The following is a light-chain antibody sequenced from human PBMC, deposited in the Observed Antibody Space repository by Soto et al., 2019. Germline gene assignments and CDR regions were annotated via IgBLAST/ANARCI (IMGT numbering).Light chain of an antibody. CDR2: GAS. Sequence: DIQMTQSPSSLSTSVGDRVTITCRTSQSVSTYLNWYQQRPGKAPKLLIYGASSLQSGVPSRFSGSGSGTHFTLTISSLQPDDFATYYCQEGSTLLTFGGGTKVDI. CDR3: QEGSTLLT. J-gene: IGKJ4*01. V-gene: IGKV1-39*01. CDR1: QSVSTY.